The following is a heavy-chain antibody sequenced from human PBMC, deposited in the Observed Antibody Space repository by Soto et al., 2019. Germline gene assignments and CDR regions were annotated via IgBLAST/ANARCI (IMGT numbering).Heavy chain of an antibody. CDR2: ISTYNEHM. D-gene: IGHD4-17*01. J-gene: IGHJ5*02. Sequence: ASLKVSCKVSGSTFTSNAIGWVRQAPGQGLEWMGWISTYNEHMESAPRLRDRLTMTTDTSTTTAYMELRNLQSDDTALYYCAYVAGSETGDYDSDLWGQGTPVTVSS. CDR3: AYVAGSETGDYDSDL. V-gene: IGHV1-18*04. CDR1: GSTFTSNA.